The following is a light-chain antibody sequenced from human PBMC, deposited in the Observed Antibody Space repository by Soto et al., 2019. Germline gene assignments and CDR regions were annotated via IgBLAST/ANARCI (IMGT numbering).Light chain of an antibody. CDR1: SSDVVGYNY. Sequence: SSLTQPASLSGSPGQSITISCTGNSSDVVGYNYVSWYQQHPGKAPKFMIYDVSNRPSGVSNRFSGSKSGNTASLTISGLQAEDEADYYCSSYTTSNTRQIVFGTGTKVTVL. CDR2: DVS. J-gene: IGLJ1*01. V-gene: IGLV2-14*01. CDR3: SSYTTSNTRQIV.